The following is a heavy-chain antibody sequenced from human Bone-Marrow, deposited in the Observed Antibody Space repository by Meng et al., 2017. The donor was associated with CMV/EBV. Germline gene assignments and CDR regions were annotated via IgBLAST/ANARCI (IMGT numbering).Heavy chain of an antibody. D-gene: IGHD1-26*01. J-gene: IGHJ4*02. V-gene: IGHV4-39*07. CDR1: GGSISSSSYY. Sequence: CTVSGGSISSSSYYWAWIRQPPGKGLEWNGNIYYSGSTYYNPSLKSRVTISVDTSKNQFSLKLNSVTAAETAVYYCARDQEWESDYWGQGTLVTVSS. CDR3: ARDQEWESDY. CDR2: IYYSGST.